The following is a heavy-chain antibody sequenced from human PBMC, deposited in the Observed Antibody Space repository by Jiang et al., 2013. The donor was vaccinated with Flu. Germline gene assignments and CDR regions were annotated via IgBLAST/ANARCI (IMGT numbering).Heavy chain of an antibody. CDR3: ARLAKSSGFAD. V-gene: IGHV4-38-2*01. D-gene: IGHD3-22*01. J-gene: IGHJ4*02. Sequence: GPGLVKPSETLSLTCAVSGYSISSGYYWGWIRQPPGKGLEWIGSIYHSGSTYYNPSLKSRVTISVDTSKNQFSLKLSSVTAADTTVYYCARLAKSSGFADWGQGTLVTVSS. CDR1: GYSISSGYY. CDR2: IYHSGST.